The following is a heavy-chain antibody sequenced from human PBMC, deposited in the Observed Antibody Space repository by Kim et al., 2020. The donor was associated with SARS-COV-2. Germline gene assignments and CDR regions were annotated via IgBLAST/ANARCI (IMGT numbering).Heavy chain of an antibody. CDR1: GFTFSDYY. CDR2: ISSSSSYT. V-gene: IGHV3-11*05. Sequence: LSLTCAASGFTFSDYYMSWIRQAPGKGLEWVSYISSSSSYTNYADSVKGRFTISRDNAKNSLYLQMNSLRAEDTAVYYCARDLTPPRHDILTGYYLYYYYYGMDVWGQGTTVTVSS. D-gene: IGHD3-9*01. CDR3: ARDLTPPRHDILTGYYLYYYYYGMDV. J-gene: IGHJ6*02.